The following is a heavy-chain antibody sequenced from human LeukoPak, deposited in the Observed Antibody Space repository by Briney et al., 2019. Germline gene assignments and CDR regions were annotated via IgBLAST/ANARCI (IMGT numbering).Heavy chain of an antibody. Sequence: GGSLRLSCAASGFTFSNYNLNWVRQAPGKGLEWVSSISSSRRYIYYTDSVKGRFTISRDNAKNSLYLQMNSLRAEDTALYYCAREMYCSGGSCYGDAFDIWGQGTMVTVSS. J-gene: IGHJ3*02. CDR3: AREMYCSGGSCYGDAFDI. V-gene: IGHV3-21*01. D-gene: IGHD2-15*01. CDR2: ISSSRRYI. CDR1: GFTFSNYN.